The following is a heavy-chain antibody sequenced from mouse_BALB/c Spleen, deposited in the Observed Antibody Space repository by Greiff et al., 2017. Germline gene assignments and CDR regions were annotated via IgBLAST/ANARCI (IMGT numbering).Heavy chain of an antibody. Sequence: QVQLQQPGAELVKPGASVKLSCKASGYTFTSYWMHWVKQRPGQGLEWIGEINPSNGRTNYNEKFKSKATLTVDKSSSTAYMQLSSLTSEYSAVYYCANLYDGYYVDAMDYWGQGTSVTVSS. CDR2: INPSNGRT. CDR1: GYTFTSYW. V-gene: IGHV1S81*02. J-gene: IGHJ4*01. D-gene: IGHD2-3*01. CDR3: ANLYDGYYVDAMDY.